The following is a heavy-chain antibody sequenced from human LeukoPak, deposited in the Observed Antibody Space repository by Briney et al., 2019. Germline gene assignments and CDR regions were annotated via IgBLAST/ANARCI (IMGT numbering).Heavy chain of an antibody. D-gene: IGHD6-13*01. V-gene: IGHV4-39*07. CDR3: ARGLTVAGTKGAFDI. CDR1: GGSISSSSYY. CDR2: IYYSGST. J-gene: IGHJ3*02. Sequence: SETLSLTCTVSGGSISSSSYYWGWIRQPPGKGLEWIGSIYYSGSTYYNPSLKSRVTISVDTSKNQFSLKLSSVTAADTAVYYCARGLTVAGTKGAFDIWGQGTMVTVSS.